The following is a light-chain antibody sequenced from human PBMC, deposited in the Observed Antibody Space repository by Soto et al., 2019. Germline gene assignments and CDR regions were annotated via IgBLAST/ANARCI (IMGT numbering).Light chain of an antibody. CDR1: QSVSSN. Sequence: MTQSPATLSVSPAERATLSCRASQSVSSNLAWYQQKPGQAPRLLIYGASSRATGIPARFSGSGSGTDFTLTISSLQPEDFAVYYCQQYYNFPLTFGRGTKVDIK. CDR2: GAS. V-gene: IGKV3-15*01. CDR3: QQYYNFPLT. J-gene: IGKJ4*02.